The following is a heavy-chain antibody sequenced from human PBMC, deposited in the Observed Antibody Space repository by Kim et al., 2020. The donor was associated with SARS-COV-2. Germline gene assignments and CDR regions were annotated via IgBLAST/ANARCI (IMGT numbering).Heavy chain of an antibody. D-gene: IGHD2-15*01. CDR3: TTAVVVVAAPFDY. CDR2: IKSKTDGGTT. J-gene: IGHJ4*02. CDR1: GFTFSNAW. V-gene: IGHV3-15*01. Sequence: GGSLRLSCAASGFTFSNAWMSWVRQAPGKGLEWVGRIKSKTDGGTTDYAAPVKGRFTISRDDSKNTLYLQMNSLKTEDTAVYYCTTAVVVVAAPFDYWGQGTLVTVSS.